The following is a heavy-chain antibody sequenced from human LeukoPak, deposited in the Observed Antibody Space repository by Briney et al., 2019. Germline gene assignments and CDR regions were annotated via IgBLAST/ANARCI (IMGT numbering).Heavy chain of an antibody. CDR2: ISYDGSNK. CDR3: AKDLRVAPLSSSWYF. V-gene: IGHV3-30*18. Sequence: GGSLRLSCAASGFTFSSYGVHWVRQAPGKGLEWVAVISYDGSNKYYADSVKDRSTISRDNSKNTLYLQMNSLRAEDTAVYYCAKDLRVAPLSSSWYFWGQGTLVTVSS. CDR1: GFTFSSYG. J-gene: IGHJ4*02. D-gene: IGHD6-13*01.